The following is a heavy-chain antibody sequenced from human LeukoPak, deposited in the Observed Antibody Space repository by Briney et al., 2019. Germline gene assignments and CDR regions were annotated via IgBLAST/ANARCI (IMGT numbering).Heavy chain of an antibody. J-gene: IGHJ4*02. CDR3: ARATLLGYCSGGSCPVDYFDY. Sequence: PSETLSLTCTVSGGSISSYYWSWIRQPPGKGLEWIGYIYYSGSTNYNPSLKSRVTISVDTSKNQFSLKLSSVTAADTAVYYCARATLLGYCSGGSCPVDYFDYWGQGTLVTVSS. D-gene: IGHD2-15*01. V-gene: IGHV4-59*08. CDR2: IYYSGST. CDR1: GGSISSYY.